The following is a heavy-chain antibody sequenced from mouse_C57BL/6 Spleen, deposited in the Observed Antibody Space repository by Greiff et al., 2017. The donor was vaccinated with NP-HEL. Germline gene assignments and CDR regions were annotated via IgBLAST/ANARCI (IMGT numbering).Heavy chain of an antibody. J-gene: IGHJ3*01. Sequence: EVMLVESGGGLVKPGGSLKLSCAASGFTFSSYTMSWVRQTPEKRLEWVATISGGGGNTYYPDSVKGRFTISRDNAKNTLYLQMSSLRSEDTALYYCARDGNPFAYWGQGTLVTVSA. V-gene: IGHV5-9*01. CDR1: GFTFSSYT. CDR2: ISGGGGNT. CDR3: ARDGNPFAY. D-gene: IGHD2-1*01.